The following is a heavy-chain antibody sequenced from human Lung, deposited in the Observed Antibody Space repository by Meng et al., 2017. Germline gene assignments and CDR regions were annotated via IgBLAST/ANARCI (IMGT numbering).Heavy chain of an antibody. CDR2: IVSDGGIT. Sequence: EVQLVKPGGCLVQPGVSLRLACGASGFNYGDYFMHWVRQSPGKGLEWISRIVSDGGITTYADSVKGRFTVSRDNAKNTLYLQMNSLGADDTAVYYCARDLAWVLFDYWGQGALVTVSS. CDR3: ARDLAWVLFDY. J-gene: IGHJ4*02. CDR1: GFNYGDYF. D-gene: IGHD3-3*01. V-gene: IGHV3-74*01.